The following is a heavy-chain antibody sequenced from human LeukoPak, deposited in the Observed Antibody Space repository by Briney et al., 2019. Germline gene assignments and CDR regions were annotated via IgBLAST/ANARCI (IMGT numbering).Heavy chain of an antibody. CDR2: IYHSGST. J-gene: IGHJ4*02. CDR3: ARQIASAGTAGFDF. Sequence: SETLSLTCTVSGYSISSGYYWGWIRQPPGKGLEWIGSIYHSGSTYYNPSLKSRVTMSVDTSKNQFSLRLRSVTAADTAVYYCARQIASAGTAGFDFWGQGALVTVYS. D-gene: IGHD6-13*01. V-gene: IGHV4-38-2*02. CDR1: GYSISSGYY.